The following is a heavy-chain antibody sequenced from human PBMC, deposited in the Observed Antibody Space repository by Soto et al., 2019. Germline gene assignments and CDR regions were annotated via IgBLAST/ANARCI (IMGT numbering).Heavy chain of an antibody. D-gene: IGHD2-15*01. J-gene: IGHJ3*02. V-gene: IGHV4-39*01. CDR2: IYYSGST. CDR3: ARQLQGNIVVVNQDAFDI. CDR1: GGSISSSSYY. Sequence: SETLSLTCTVSGGSISSSSYYWGWIRQPPGKGLEWIGSIYYSGSTYYNPSLKSRVTISVDTSKNQFSLKLSSVTAADTAVYYCARQLQGNIVVVNQDAFDIWGQGTMVTVSS.